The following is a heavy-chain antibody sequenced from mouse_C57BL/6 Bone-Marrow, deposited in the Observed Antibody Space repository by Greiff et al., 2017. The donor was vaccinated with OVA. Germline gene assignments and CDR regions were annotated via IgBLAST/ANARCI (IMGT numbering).Heavy chain of an antibody. D-gene: IGHD1-1*01. V-gene: IGHV5-9-1*02. CDR1: GFTFSSYA. CDR3: TMYYYGSRGAMDY. J-gene: IGHJ4*01. Sequence: EVQVVESGEGLVKPGGSLKLSCAASGFTFSSYAMSWVRQTPEKRLEWVAYISSGGDYIYYADTVKGRFTISRDNARNTLYLQMSSLKSEDTAMYYCTMYYYGSRGAMDYWGQGTSVTVSS. CDR2: ISSGGDYI.